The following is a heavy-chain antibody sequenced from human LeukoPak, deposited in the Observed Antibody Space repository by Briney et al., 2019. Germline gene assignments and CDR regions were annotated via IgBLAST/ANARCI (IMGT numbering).Heavy chain of an antibody. CDR2: ISYSGCP. V-gene: IGHV4-59*08. CDR1: GGSISSYY. J-gene: IGHJ4*02. CDR3: VGHQGSSTYDY. Sequence: PSETLSLTCTVSGGSISSYYWSWIRQPPGKGLEWIGYISYSGCPNYKASLTSRITMSVDMSKNHISLRLTSVTAADTAVYYCVGHQGSSTYDYWGQGILVTVSS. D-gene: IGHD2/OR15-2a*01.